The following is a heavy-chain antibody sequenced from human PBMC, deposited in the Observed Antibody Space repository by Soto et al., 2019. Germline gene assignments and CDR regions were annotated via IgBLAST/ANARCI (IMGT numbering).Heavy chain of an antibody. D-gene: IGHD6-19*01. CDR1: GFTFSSYA. Sequence: GGSLRLSCAASGFTFSSYAMHWVRQAPGKGLEWVAVISYDGSNKYYADSVKGRFTISRDNSKNTLYLQMNSLRAEDTAVYYCARTGYSSGWYSRGYNWFDPGAREPWSPSPQ. CDR2: ISYDGSNK. J-gene: IGHJ5*02. CDR3: ARTGYSSGWYSRGYNWFDP. V-gene: IGHV3-30-3*01.